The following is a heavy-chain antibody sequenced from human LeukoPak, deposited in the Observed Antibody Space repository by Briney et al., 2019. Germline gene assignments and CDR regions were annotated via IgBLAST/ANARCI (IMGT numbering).Heavy chain of an antibody. D-gene: IGHD6-13*01. J-gene: IGHJ4*02. CDR2: IRYDGSNK. Sequence: GGSLRLSCAASGFTFSSYGMHWVRQAPGKGLEWVAFIRYDGSNKYYADSVKGRFTISRDNSKNTLYLQMNSLRAEDTAVYYCAKVKQYSSSWYVIDYWGQGTLVTVSS. V-gene: IGHV3-30*02. CDR3: AKVKQYSSSWYVIDY. CDR1: GFTFSSYG.